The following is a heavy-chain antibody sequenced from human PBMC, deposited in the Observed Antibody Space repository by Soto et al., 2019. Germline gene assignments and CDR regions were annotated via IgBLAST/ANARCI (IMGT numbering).Heavy chain of an antibody. D-gene: IGHD2-2*01. Sequence: PWWSLRLSCSASVFTFSSYAMSWFRQAPGKGLEWVSAISGSGGSTYYADSVKGRFTISRDNSKNTLYLQMNSLRAEDTAVYYCAKGASVPYYFDYWGQGTLVTVSS. J-gene: IGHJ4*02. CDR1: VFTFSSYA. CDR3: AKGASVPYYFDY. V-gene: IGHV3-23*01. CDR2: ISGSGGST.